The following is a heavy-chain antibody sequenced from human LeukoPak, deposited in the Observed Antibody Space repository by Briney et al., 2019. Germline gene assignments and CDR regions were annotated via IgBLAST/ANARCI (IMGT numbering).Heavy chain of an antibody. CDR2: ISYEGGTQ. J-gene: IGHJ4*02. CDR3: AKCHISGWYYFGY. D-gene: IGHD6-19*01. CDR1: GVTLSPYG. V-gene: IGHV3-30*18. Sequence: GGSLRLSCAASGVTLSPYGMHWVRQAPGKGLEWVAVISYEGGTQHYADSVKGRFIISRDNPRNTLYLQMNSLTPEDTAVYYCAKCHISGWYYFGYWGQGTLVTVSS.